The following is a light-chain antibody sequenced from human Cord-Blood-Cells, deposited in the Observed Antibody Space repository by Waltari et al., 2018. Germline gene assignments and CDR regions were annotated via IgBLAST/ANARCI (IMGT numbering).Light chain of an antibody. J-gene: IGKJ1*01. Sequence: DIQMTQSPSTLSASVGDRVTITCRASQGISSWLAWYQQKPGKAPKLLIYDAPSLESGVPSRVSGSGSGTEFTLTISSLQPDDFATYYCQQYNSYWTFGQGTKVEIK. CDR1: QGISSW. V-gene: IGKV1-5*01. CDR2: DAP. CDR3: QQYNSYWT.